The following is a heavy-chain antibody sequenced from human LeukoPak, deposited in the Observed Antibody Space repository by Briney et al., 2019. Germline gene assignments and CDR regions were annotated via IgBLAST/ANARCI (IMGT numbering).Heavy chain of an antibody. CDR3: ARHDLPSSSWYGLGAFDI. CDR1: GGSISSSSYY. D-gene: IGHD6-13*01. CDR2: IYYSGST. J-gene: IGHJ3*02. V-gene: IGHV4-39*01. Sequence: SETLSLTCTVSGGSISSSSYYWGWIRQPPGKGLEWIGSIYYSGSTYYNPSLKSRVTISVDTSKNQFSLKLSSVTAADTAVYYCARHDLPSSSWYGLGAFDIWGQGTMVTVSS.